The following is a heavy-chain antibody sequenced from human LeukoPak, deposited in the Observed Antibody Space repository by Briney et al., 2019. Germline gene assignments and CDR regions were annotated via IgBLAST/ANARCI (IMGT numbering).Heavy chain of an antibody. CDR2: ISGSGGST. D-gene: IGHD3-3*01. CDR3: AKDNRIFGVVIPDY. Sequence: RGSLRLSCAASGFTFSSYAMSWVRQAPGKGLEWVSAISGSGGSTYYADSVKGRFTISRDNSKNTLYLQMNSLRAEDTAVYYCAKDNRIFGVVIPDYWGQGTLVTVSS. CDR1: GFTFSSYA. V-gene: IGHV3-23*01. J-gene: IGHJ4*02.